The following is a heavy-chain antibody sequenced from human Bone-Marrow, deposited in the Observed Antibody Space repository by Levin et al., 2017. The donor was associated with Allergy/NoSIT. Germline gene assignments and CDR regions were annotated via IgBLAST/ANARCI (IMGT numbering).Heavy chain of an antibody. V-gene: IGHV3-23*01. CDR2: LIGSGSVT. CDR1: GLTFSNNA. D-gene: IGHD2-8*02. J-gene: IGHJ4*02. Sequence: PGGSLRLSCIASGLTFSNNAMSWVRQAPGKGREWVSVLIGSGSVTYYAASVKGRFTTSRDNSENPLYLNMNNLTGEDTAFYYCAKEDLPTVAVYRWIGLWGQGTLITVSS. CDR3: AKEDLPTVAVYRWIGL.